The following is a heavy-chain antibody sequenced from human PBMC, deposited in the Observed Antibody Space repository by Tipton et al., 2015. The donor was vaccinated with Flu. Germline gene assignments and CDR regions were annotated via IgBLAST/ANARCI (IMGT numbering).Heavy chain of an antibody. Sequence: TLSLTCTVSGDSITYYYWTWIRQPAGKGLEWIGRIYTTGSTNYNPSLQSRVTMSLDTSKNQFSLKLSSVTAADTAVYYCARACGSGGNRWFDPWGQGALVTVSS. D-gene: IGHD2-15*01. CDR3: ARACGSGGNRWFDP. CDR2: IYTTGST. CDR1: GDSITYYY. J-gene: IGHJ5*02. V-gene: IGHV4-4*07.